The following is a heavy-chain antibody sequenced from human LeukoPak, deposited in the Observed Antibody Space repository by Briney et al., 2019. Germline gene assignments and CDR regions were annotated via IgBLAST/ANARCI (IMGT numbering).Heavy chain of an antibody. CDR1: GYSCNTDG. CDR2: SSGHSGDT. D-gene: IGHD3-22*01. Sequence: ASVKDSCKTPGYSCNTDGITWVRQAPGQGRESRGWSSGHSGDTQYAGKVQGVVTLTTGSPTNTAYMALRALKSDDTAVYYCLRDASGWFLGVQEFHFWGQGTLVIVSS. V-gene: IGHV1-18*01. J-gene: IGHJ4*02. CDR3: LRDASGWFLGVQEFHF.